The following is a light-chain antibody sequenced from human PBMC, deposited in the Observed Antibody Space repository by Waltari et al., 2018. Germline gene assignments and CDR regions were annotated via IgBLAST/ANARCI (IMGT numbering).Light chain of an antibody. CDR2: GAS. V-gene: IGKV3-15*01. Sequence: EVVMTQSPVTLSVSPGERATLSCRASQSVSGDLAWYQQKPGQAPRLLIYGASTRATGIPVGFSGSGSGTEFTLTISSLQSEDLAIYYCQQYNNWPPTFGGGTKVEIK. CDR1: QSVSGD. CDR3: QQYNNWPPT. J-gene: IGKJ4*01.